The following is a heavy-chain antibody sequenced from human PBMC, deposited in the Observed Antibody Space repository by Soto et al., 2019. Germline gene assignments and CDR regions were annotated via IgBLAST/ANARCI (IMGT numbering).Heavy chain of an antibody. CDR3: AKDGSYGGKRPYYFDY. CDR1: GFIFSNYA. CDR2: ISDTGDSA. V-gene: IGHV3-23*01. Sequence: EVQLLESGGSLVQPGGSLRLSCAASGFIFSNYAMSWVRQAPGKGLEWVSGISDTGDSAYFPDSVKGRFTTSRDNSKNTLYLQKNSLRAEDAAVYYCAKDGSYGGKRPYYFDYLGQGTLVTVSS. D-gene: IGHD4-17*01. J-gene: IGHJ4*02.